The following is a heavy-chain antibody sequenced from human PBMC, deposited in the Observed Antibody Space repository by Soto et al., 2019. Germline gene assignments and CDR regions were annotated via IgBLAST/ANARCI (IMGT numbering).Heavy chain of an antibody. CDR2: IIPIFGTA. CDR1: GGTFSSYA. D-gene: IGHD6-19*01. V-gene: IGHV1-69*01. Sequence: QVQLVQSGAEVKKPGSSVKVSCKASGGTFSSYAISWVRQAPGQGLEWMGGIIPIFGTANYAQKFQGRVTITADESTSTAYMELSSLRSEDTAVYYCARVSDLSSSSSGWSSYFDYWGQGTLVTVSS. J-gene: IGHJ4*02. CDR3: ARVSDLSSSSSGWSSYFDY.